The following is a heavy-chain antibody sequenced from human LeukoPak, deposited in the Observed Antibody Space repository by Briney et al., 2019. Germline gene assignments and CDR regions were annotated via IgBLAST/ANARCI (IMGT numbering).Heavy chain of an antibody. D-gene: IGHD3-16*01. Sequence: PSETLSLTCAVYGGSFSGYYWSWIRQPPGKGLEWIGEINHSGSTNYNPSLKSRVTISVDTSKNQFSLKLSSVTAADTAVYYCARMSWGWGYWGQGTLVTVSS. CDR1: GGSFSGYY. CDR2: INHSGST. CDR3: ARMSWGWGY. J-gene: IGHJ4*02. V-gene: IGHV4-34*01.